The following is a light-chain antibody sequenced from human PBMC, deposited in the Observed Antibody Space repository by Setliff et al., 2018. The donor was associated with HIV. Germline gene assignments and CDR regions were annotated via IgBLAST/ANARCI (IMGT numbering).Light chain of an antibody. CDR1: ESVSNY. V-gene: IGKV3-20*01. CDR2: GAS. Sequence: IVLTQSPGTLSLSPGERATLFCRASESVSNYLAWYQQIPGQAPRLLIYGASNRATGIPDRFRGSGSGTDFTLTISRLEPEDFAVYSCQQYGASRRTFGGGTKVDIK. CDR3: QQYGASRRT. J-gene: IGKJ4*01.